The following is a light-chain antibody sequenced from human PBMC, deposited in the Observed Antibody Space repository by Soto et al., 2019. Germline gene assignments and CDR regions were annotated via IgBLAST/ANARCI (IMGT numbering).Light chain of an antibody. CDR2: SNN. V-gene: IGLV1-47*02. Sequence: QSVLTQPPSASGTPGQRVTISCSGSSSNIGSNYVYWYQQLPGTAPKLLIYSNNQRPSGVPDRFSGSKSGTSASLAISGLRSEDAADYYCAAWDDSLSGVFGGGTKLTVL. CDR1: SSNIGSNY. J-gene: IGLJ3*02. CDR3: AAWDDSLSGV.